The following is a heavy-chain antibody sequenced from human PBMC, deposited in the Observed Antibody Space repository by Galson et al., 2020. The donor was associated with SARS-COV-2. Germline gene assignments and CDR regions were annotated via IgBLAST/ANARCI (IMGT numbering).Heavy chain of an antibody. J-gene: IGHJ2*01. CDR3: ARDKGTGFQMHWYFDL. D-gene: IGHD2-8*02. V-gene: IGHV3-21*01. Sequence: GGSLRLSCAASGFTSKDHNMIWVRQAPGKGLEWVSSISGSGAYAYYADSMKGRFTVSRDDAKNSVFLHLNSLTAEDTAVYFCARDKGTGFQMHWYFDLWGRGTLVSVSS. CDR1: GFTSKDHN. CDR2: ISGSGAYA.